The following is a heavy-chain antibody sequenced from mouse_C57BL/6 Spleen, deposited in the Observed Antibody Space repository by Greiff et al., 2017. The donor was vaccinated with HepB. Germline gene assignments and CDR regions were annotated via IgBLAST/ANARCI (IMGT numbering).Heavy chain of an antibody. J-gene: IGHJ4*01. Sequence: VKLMESGPGLVQPSQSLSITCTVSGFSLTSYGVHWVRQSPGKGLEWLGVIWSGGSTNYNAAFISRLSISKDNSKSQVFFKMNRLQADDTAIYYCARNRDYGPGDYAMDYWGQGTSVTVSS. CDR3: ARNRDYGPGDYAMDY. CDR2: IWSGGST. D-gene: IGHD1-1*02. V-gene: IGHV2-2*01. CDR1: GFSLTSYG.